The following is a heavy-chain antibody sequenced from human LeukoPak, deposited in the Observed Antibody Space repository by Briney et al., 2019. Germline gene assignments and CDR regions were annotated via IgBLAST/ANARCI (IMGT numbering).Heavy chain of an antibody. CDR3: ASGDYGDPPLNY. J-gene: IGHJ4*02. Sequence: PSETLSLTCTVSGDSISSYYWSWIRQPAGKGLEWIGRIYTSGSTNYNPSLKSRVTMSLDTSKNQFSLKLNSVTAADTAVYYCASGDYGDPPLNYWGQGTLVTASS. D-gene: IGHD4/OR15-4a*01. CDR1: GDSISSYY. V-gene: IGHV4-4*07. CDR2: IYTSGST.